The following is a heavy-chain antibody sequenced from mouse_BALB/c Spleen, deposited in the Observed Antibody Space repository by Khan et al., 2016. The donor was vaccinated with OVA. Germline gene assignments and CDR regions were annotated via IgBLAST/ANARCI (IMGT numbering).Heavy chain of an antibody. V-gene: IGHV3-2*02. CDR3: ARGNSYGYYFDY. D-gene: IGHD1-1*01. Sequence: LQQSGPGLVKPSQSLSLTCTVTGYSITSGYAWNWIRQFPGNKLEWMGYISYSGVTSYTPSLKSRISITRDTSKNQFFVQLNSVTTEDTATYYCARGNSYGYYFDYWGQGTTLTVSS. CDR2: ISYSGVT. J-gene: IGHJ2*01. CDR1: GYSITSGYA.